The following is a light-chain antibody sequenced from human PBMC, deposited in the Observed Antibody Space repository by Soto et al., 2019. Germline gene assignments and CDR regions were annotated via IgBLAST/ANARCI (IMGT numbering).Light chain of an antibody. CDR3: RSYTSDXSYV. V-gene: IGLV2-14*01. CDR1: SRDVGLYDY. J-gene: IGLJ1*01. Sequence: QSSLTQPASVSGSPVQSITISCTGTSRDVGLYDYFSWYQQHPGKAPQLMIYAVSNRPSGVSNRFSASKSGNTASLFISGLQAEDEADYYCRSYTSDXSYVLGSGTKVXV. CDR2: AVS.